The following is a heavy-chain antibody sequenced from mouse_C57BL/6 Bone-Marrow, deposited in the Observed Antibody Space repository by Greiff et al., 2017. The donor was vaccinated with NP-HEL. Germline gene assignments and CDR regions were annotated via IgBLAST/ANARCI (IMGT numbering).Heavy chain of an antibody. CDR2: ISSGGSYT. CDR1: GFIFSSYG. Sequence: EVQLVESGGDLVKPGGSLKLSCAASGFIFSSYGMSWVRQTPDKRLEWVATISSGGSYTYYPDSVKGRFTISRDNAKNNLYLQMSSLKSEDTAMYYCARPHYYGSSYEAMDYWGQGTSVTVSS. CDR3: ARPHYYGSSYEAMDY. J-gene: IGHJ4*01. D-gene: IGHD1-1*01. V-gene: IGHV5-6*01.